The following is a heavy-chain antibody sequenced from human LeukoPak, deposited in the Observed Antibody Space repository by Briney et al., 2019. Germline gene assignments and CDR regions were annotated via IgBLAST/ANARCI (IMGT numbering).Heavy chain of an antibody. CDR3: TREDHSNYNY. Sequence: PGGSPRLSCAASGFTFSAHWMSWVRQAPGKGLEWVANIRQDGSDNYYVDSVKGRFTISRDNAKNSLYLQMNSLRAEDTAVYYCTREDHSNYNYWGQGTLVTVSS. CDR1: GFTFSAHW. CDR2: IRQDGSDN. D-gene: IGHD4-11*01. J-gene: IGHJ4*02. V-gene: IGHV3-7*01.